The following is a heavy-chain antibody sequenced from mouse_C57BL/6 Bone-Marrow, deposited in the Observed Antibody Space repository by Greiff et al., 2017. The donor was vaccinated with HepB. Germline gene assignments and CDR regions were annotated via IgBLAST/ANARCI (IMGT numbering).Heavy chain of an antibody. CDR3: ARDYYGSSYYYWYFDV. J-gene: IGHJ1*03. CDR2: IDPSDSYT. Sequence: QVQLQQPGAELVRPGTSVKLSCKASGYTFTSYWMHWVKQRPGQGLEWIGVIDPSDSYTNYNQKFKGKATLTVDTSSSTAYMQLSSLTSEDSAVYYCARDYYGSSYYYWYFDVWGTGTTVTVSS. CDR1: GYTFTSYW. D-gene: IGHD1-1*01. V-gene: IGHV1-59*01.